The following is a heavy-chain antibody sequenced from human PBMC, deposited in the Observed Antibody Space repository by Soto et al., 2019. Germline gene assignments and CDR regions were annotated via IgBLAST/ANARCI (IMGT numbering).Heavy chain of an antibody. CDR3: AAGGGGSRY. CDR1: GYTFISYA. V-gene: IGHV1-3*05. CDR2: INPGNGDT. J-gene: IGHJ4*01. D-gene: IGHD2-15*01. Sequence: QVQLVQSGAEEEKPGASAKVHCKASGYTFISYALHWLRQAPGQSLEWMGWINPGNGDTKYSQNLQGRVTLTRDTSESTAYMELTSLSSDDKDVYYCAAGGGGSRYWGQGTLVTVSS.